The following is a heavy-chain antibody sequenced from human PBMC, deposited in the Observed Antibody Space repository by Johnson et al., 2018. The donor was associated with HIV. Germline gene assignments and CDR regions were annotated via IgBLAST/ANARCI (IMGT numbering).Heavy chain of an antibody. V-gene: IGHV3-30*14. D-gene: IGHD5-18*01. J-gene: IGHJ3*02. CDR3: ARAYSYGAFDI. CDR1: GFTFSRNA. CDR2: ISFDGTNK. Sequence: QVQLVESGGGVVQPGRSLGLSCTASGFTFSRNAMHWVRQPPGKGLEWVAVISFDGTNKHYGDSVKGRFTISRDNSKNTLYLQMSSLRAEDTAVYYCARAYSYGAFDIWGQGTMVTVSS.